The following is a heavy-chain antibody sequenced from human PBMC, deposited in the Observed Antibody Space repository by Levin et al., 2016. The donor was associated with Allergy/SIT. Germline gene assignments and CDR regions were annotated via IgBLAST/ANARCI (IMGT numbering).Heavy chain of an antibody. CDR2: ISGSGGST. D-gene: IGHD5-24*01. CDR3: AKGAYRRWLQPYYYGMDV. V-gene: IGHV3-23*01. Sequence: WIRQPPGKGLEWVSAISGSGGSTYYADSVKGRFTISRDNSKNTLYLQMNSLRAEDTAVYYCAKGAYRRWLQPYYYGMDVWGQGTTVTVSS. J-gene: IGHJ6*02.